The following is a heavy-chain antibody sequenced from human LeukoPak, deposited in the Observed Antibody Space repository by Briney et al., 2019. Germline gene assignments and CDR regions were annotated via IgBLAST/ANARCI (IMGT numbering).Heavy chain of an antibody. Sequence: QSGGSLRLSCAASGFTFSSYSMTWVRQAPGKGLEWVSAISGSGGSTYYADSVKGRFTISRDNSKNTLYLQMNSLRAEDTAVYYCAKAGSGSYYYWFDPWGQGTLVTVSS. CDR2: ISGSGGST. V-gene: IGHV3-23*01. CDR3: AKAGSGSYYYWFDP. J-gene: IGHJ5*02. D-gene: IGHD3-10*01. CDR1: GFTFSSYS.